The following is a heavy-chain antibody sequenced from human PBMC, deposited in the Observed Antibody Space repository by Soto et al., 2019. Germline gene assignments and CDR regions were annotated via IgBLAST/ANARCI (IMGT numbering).Heavy chain of an antibody. CDR1: GGSISSSSYY. CDR3: ASFSGFWSGYLSGMDV. D-gene: IGHD3-3*01. V-gene: IGHV4-39*01. Sequence: SETLSLTCTVSGGSISSSSYYWGWIRQPPGKGLEWIGSIYYSGSTYYNPSLKSRVTISVDTSKNQFSLKLSSVTAADTAVYYCASFSGFWSGYLSGMDVWGQGTTVTVSS. CDR2: IYYSGST. J-gene: IGHJ6*02.